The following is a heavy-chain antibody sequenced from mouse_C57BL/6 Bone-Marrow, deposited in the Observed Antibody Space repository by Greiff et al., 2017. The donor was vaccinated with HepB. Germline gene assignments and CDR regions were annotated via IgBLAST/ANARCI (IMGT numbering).Heavy chain of an antibody. V-gene: IGHV5-9-1*02. CDR1: GFTFSSYA. D-gene: IGHD1-1*01. CDR3: TRDRRLRDFDY. CDR2: ISSGGDYI. Sequence: DVHLVESGEGLVKPGGSLKLSCAASGFTFSSYAMSWVRQTPEKRLEWVAYISSGGDYIYYADTVKGRFTISRDNARNTLYLQMSSLKSEDTAMYYCTRDRRLRDFDYWGQGTTLTVSS. J-gene: IGHJ2*01.